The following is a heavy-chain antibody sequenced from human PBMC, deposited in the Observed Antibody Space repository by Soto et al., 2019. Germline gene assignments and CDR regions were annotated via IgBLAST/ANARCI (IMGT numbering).Heavy chain of an antibody. D-gene: IGHD5-12*01. CDR1: GFTFSSYW. V-gene: IGHV3-74*01. CDR2: INSDGSST. J-gene: IGHJ6*02. Sequence: GGSLRLSCAASGFTFSSYWMHWVRQAPGKGLVWVSRINSDGSSTSYADSVKGRFTISRDNAKNTLYLQMNSLRAEDTAVYYCARDHYTVYSGYDSDYYYYGMDVWGQGTTVTVSS. CDR3: ARDHYTVYSGYDSDYYYYGMDV.